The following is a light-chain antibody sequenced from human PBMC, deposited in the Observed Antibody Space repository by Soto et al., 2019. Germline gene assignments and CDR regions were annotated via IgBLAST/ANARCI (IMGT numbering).Light chain of an antibody. CDR3: QQRGTWPRVT. J-gene: IGKJ4*01. CDR2: DAS. V-gene: IGKV3-11*01. Sequence: EIVLTQSPATLALSPGETSARSYRASQRMSRYLAWYQQKPGQAPRLLTYDASISANGIPARFRGGGSETDFTLPISSLAPEDFAIYYCQQRGTWPRVTFGGGTKVDIK. CDR1: QRMSRY.